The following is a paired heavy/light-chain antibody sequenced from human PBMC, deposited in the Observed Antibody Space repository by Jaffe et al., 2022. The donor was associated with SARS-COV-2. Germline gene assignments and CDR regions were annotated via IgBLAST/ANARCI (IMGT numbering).Heavy chain of an antibody. CDR2: IYSDGTT. D-gene: IGHD5-18*01. V-gene: IGHV3-53*02. CDR1: GFTISSNY. CDR3: ARVDSGNEGYMDV. Sequence: EVQLVETGGGWIQPGGSLRLSCAASGFTISSNYMTWVRQAPGKGLEWVSVIYSDGTTYYADSVKGRFTVSRHTSQNMLYVQMNSLSAEDTAVYYCARVDSGNEGYMDVWGKGTTVTVSS. J-gene: IGHJ6*03.
Light chain of an antibody. Sequence: EIVMTQSPATLSVSPGERATLSCRASQSIGSDLAWYQQKPGQAPRLLIYAASTRARDIPARISGSGSGTEFTLTITSLQSEDFAVYYCQQYNNWPTWTFGQGTKVEIK. V-gene: IGKV3D-15*01. CDR3: QQYNNWPTWT. CDR2: AAS. J-gene: IGKJ1*01. CDR1: QSIGSD.